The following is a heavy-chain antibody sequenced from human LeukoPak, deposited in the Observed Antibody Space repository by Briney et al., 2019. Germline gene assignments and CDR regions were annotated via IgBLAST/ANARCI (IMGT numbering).Heavy chain of an antibody. CDR1: GGSISSSSYY. Sequence: SETLSLTCTVSGGSISSSSYYWGWIRQPPGKGLEWIGSIYYSGSTYYNPSLKSRVTISVDTSKNQFSLKLSSVAAADTAVYYCARDRSIAARGWFDPWGQGTLVTVSS. D-gene: IGHD6-6*01. CDR2: IYYSGST. CDR3: ARDRSIAARGWFDP. J-gene: IGHJ5*02. V-gene: IGHV4-39*07.